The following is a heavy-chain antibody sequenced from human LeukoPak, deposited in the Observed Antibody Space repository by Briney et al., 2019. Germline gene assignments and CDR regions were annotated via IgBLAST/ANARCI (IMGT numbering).Heavy chain of an antibody. V-gene: IGHV1-18*01. CDR1: GYTFTSYG. J-gene: IGHJ6*02. CDR2: ISAYNGNT. D-gene: IGHD2-2*01. CDR3: AIALSLVVPAATIYYYYGMDV. Sequence: ASVKVSCKASGYTFTSYGISWVRQAPGQGLEWMGWISAYNGNTNYAQNLQGRVTMTTDTSTSTAYMELRSLRAEDTAVYYCAIALSLVVPAATIYYYYGMDVWGQGTTVTVSS.